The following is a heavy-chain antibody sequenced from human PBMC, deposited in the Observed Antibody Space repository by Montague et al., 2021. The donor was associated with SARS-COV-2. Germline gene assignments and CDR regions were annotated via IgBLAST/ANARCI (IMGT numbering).Heavy chain of an antibody. CDR1: GGSISSYY. Sequence: SETLSLTCTVSGGSISSYYWSWIRQPPGKGLEWIGYIYYSGSTNYNPSLKSRVTISVDTSKNQFSLKLSSVTAADTAVYYCASQGVDTAMDRNYYYYGMDVWGQGTTVTVSS. D-gene: IGHD5-18*01. V-gene: IGHV4-59*01. CDR3: ASQGVDTAMDRNYYYYGMDV. CDR2: IYYSGST. J-gene: IGHJ6*02.